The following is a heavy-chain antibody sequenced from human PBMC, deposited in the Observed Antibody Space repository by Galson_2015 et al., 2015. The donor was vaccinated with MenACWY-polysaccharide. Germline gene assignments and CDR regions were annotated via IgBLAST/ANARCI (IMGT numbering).Heavy chain of an antibody. J-gene: IGHJ4*02. Sequence: SLRLSCAASGFTFSSYAMSWVRQAPGKGLMWVSRIKGDGSSIIYADSVKGRFTISRDNTKNTVWLQMNSLRVEDTAVYYCARDPVDGSGHFDYWGQGTLVTVSS. CDR2: IKGDGSSI. D-gene: IGHD6-19*01. CDR3: ARDPVDGSGHFDY. V-gene: IGHV3-74*01. CDR1: GFTFSSYA.